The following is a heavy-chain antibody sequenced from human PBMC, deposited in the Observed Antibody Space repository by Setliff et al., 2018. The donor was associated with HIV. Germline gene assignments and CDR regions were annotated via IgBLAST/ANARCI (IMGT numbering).Heavy chain of an antibody. J-gene: IGHJ3*01. CDR1: GFAFSFYG. CDR3: ARVVRYFDTSGYYKGDAFDL. V-gene: IGHV3-20*04. CDR2: INWNGGST. D-gene: IGHD3-22*01. Sequence: GESLKISCAASGFAFSFYGMSWVRQAPGKGLEWVSGINWNGGSTGYADSAKGRFTISRDNAKNSLFLQMNSLRAEDTALYFCARVVRYFDTSGYYKGDAFDLWGLGTMVTVSS.